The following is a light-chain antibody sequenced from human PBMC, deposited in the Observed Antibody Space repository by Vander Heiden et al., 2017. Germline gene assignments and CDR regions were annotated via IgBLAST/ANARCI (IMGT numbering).Light chain of an antibody. CDR3: QQSYRTPLT. CDR2: AAS. Sequence: DIQMTQSPSSLSASVVARVPITCRVSQSLSSYLNLYQQKPGKAPKRLIYAASSLQSGVPSRFSGSGAGTDFTLTINSLQPEDFATYYCQQSYRTPLTFGGGTKVEIK. CDR1: QSLSSY. J-gene: IGKJ4*01. V-gene: IGKV1-39*01.